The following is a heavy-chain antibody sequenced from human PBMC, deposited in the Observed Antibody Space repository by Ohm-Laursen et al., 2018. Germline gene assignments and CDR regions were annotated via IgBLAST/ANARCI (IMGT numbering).Heavy chain of an antibody. Sequence: GSSVKVSCKASGYTFTSYDINWVRQATGQGLEWMGWMNPNSGNTGYAQKFQGRVTMTRNTSISTAYMELSRLRSDDTAVYYCARQRSRTTGTDWHYYGMDVWGQGTTVTVPS. D-gene: IGHD1-1*01. V-gene: IGHV1-8*01. J-gene: IGHJ6*02. CDR1: GYTFTSYD. CDR3: ARQRSRTTGTDWHYYGMDV. CDR2: MNPNSGNT.